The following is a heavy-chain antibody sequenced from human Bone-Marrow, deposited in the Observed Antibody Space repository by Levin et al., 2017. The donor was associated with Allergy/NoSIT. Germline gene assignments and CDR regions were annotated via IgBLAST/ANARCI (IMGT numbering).Heavy chain of an antibody. V-gene: IGHV3-74*03. CDR3: ARAGNNYYNFMDV. Sequence: GESLKISCAASGFTFSVNWMHWVRQTPGKGLLWVSRINSDASSAAYADSVKGRFTISRDNAKNTLYLHMDSLRAEDTAVYYCARAGNNYYNFMDVWGKGTTVTVSS. CDR2: INSDASSA. CDR1: GFTFSVNW. J-gene: IGHJ6*03.